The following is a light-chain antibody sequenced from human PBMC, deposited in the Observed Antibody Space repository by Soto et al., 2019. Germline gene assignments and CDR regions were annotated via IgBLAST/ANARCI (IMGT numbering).Light chain of an antibody. CDR1: QRVSSD. Sequence: SAVTVSEKPRERAALSCRASQRVSSDLAWYQQKPGQAPRLLVYGASTRATGIPARFSGSGSGTEFTLTIISLQAEDFVSYYCPMYAFLPLPFGQRTRLE. J-gene: IGKJ5*01. CDR3: PMYAFLPLP. V-gene: IGKV3-15*01. CDR2: GAS.